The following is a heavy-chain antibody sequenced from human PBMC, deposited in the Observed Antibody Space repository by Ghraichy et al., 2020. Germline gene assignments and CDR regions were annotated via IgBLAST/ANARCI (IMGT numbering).Heavy chain of an antibody. J-gene: IGHJ5*02. V-gene: IGHV4-59*01. D-gene: IGHD3-22*01. CDR3: ARDLRKYSYGYLSNSGYYDSSGFDP. CDR2: IYYSGST. Sequence: SETLSLTCTVSGGSISSYYWSWIRQPPGKGLEWIGYIYYSGSTNYNPSLKSRVTISVDTSKNQFSLKLSSVTAADTAVYYCARDLRKYSYGYLSNSGYYDSSGFDPWGQGTLVTVSS. CDR1: GGSISSYY.